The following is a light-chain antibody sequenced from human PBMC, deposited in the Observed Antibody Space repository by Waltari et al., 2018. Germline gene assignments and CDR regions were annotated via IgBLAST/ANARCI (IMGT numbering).Light chain of an antibody. Sequence: EILMTQSPATLSVSPGARATLSWRARHSISSPLAWYQQIPGQPPRLLGYGASTRATGIPARFSGSGSGTEFTLTINSLQSEDVAVYYCQQYKIWPPWTFGQGTKVEIK. CDR2: GAS. J-gene: IGKJ1*01. CDR3: QQYKIWPPWT. V-gene: IGKV3-15*01. CDR1: HSISSP.